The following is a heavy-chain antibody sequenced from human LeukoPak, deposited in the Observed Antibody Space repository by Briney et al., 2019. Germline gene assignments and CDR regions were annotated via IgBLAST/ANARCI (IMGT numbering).Heavy chain of an antibody. V-gene: IGHV1-18*01. D-gene: IGHD3-10*01. CDR2: ISPYNGNT. Sequence: GSVKVSCKASGYTFHNYGIGWVRQAPGQGLEWMGWISPYNGNTNYAQKLQDRVTMTTDTSTNTAYMELRSLRSDDTAVYYCARHYYGSGTYYHFDYWGQGTLVTVSS. CDR1: GYTFHNYG. J-gene: IGHJ4*02. CDR3: ARHYYGSGTYYHFDY.